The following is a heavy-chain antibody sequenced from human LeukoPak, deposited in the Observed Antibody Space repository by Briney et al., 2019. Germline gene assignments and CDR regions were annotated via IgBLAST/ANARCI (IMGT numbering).Heavy chain of an antibody. V-gene: IGHV4-31*03. J-gene: IGHJ4*02. CDR1: GGSISSGGYY. Sequence: PSQTLSLTCTVSGGSISSGGYYWSWIRQHPGKGLEWIGYIYYNGITYYNPSLKSRVTISVDTSKNQFSLKLNSVTAADTAVYYCARHGGYSSSAAYWGQGALVTVSS. CDR3: ARHGGYSSSAAY. D-gene: IGHD6-6*01. CDR2: IYYNGIT.